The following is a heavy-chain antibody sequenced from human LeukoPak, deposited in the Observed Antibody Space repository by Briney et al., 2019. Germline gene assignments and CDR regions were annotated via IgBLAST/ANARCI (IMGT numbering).Heavy chain of an antibody. V-gene: IGHV1-24*01. CDR3: ATVRTVPLAANPENWFDP. J-gene: IGHJ5*02. D-gene: IGHD6-19*01. Sequence: ASVKVSCKVSGYTLTELSMHWVRQAPGKGLEWMGGFDPEDGETIYAQKFQGRVTMTEDTSTDTAYMELSSLRSEDTAVYYCATVRTVPLAANPENWFDPWGQGTLVTVSS. CDR1: GYTLTELS. CDR2: FDPEDGET.